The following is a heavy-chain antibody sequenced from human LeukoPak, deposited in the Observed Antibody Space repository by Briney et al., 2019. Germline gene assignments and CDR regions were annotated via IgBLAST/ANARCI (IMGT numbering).Heavy chain of an antibody. V-gene: IGHV4-30-2*01. CDR2: IYHSGST. J-gene: IGHJ4*02. CDR1: GGSTSSGGYS. Sequence: PSETLSLTCAVSGGSTSSGGYSWSWIRQPPGKGLEWIGYIYHSGSTYYNPSLKSQVTISVDRSKNQFSLKLSSVTAADTAVYYCGRGKLGYCSSTSCYGYFDYWGQGTLVTVSS. D-gene: IGHD2-2*01. CDR3: GRGKLGYCSSTSCYGYFDY.